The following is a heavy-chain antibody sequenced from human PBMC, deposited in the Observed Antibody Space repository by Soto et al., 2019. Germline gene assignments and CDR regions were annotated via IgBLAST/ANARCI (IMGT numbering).Heavy chain of an antibody. Sequence: SLKISCAASGFTFDDYAMHWVRPAPGKGLEWVSGISWNSGSIGYADSVKGRFTISRDNAKNSLYLQMNSLRAEDTALYYCAKTAGRYYYYYMDVWGKGTTVTVSS. CDR1: GFTFDDYA. CDR2: ISWNSGSI. CDR3: AKTAGRYYYYYMDV. V-gene: IGHV3-9*01. J-gene: IGHJ6*03. D-gene: IGHD6-13*01.